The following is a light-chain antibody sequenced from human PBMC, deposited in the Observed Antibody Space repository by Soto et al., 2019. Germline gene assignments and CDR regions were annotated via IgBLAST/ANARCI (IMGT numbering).Light chain of an antibody. CDR3: QVWDSSSDVV. CDR1: NIGSKS. CDR2: DDS. V-gene: IGLV3-21*02. Sequence: SYELTQPPSVSVAPGQTARITCGGNNIGSKSVHWYQQKPGQAPVLVVYDDSDRPSAIPERFSGSNSGNTATLTISRVEAGDEADYYCQVWDSSSDVVFGGGTKLTVL. J-gene: IGLJ2*01.